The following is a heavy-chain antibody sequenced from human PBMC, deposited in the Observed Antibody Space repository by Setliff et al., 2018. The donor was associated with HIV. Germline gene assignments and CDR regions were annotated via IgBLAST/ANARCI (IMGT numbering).Heavy chain of an antibody. V-gene: IGHV3-7*02. Sequence: GGSLRLSCAASGFSFSRYWMSWVRQAPGKGLEWVASIDHFGSEENYVDSVKGRFTISRDNTKNSLYLQMDSLRAEDTTVYYCARLRINDFWGQGTPVTVSS. CDR1: GFSFSRYW. CDR3: ARLRINDF. CDR2: IDHFGSEE. J-gene: IGHJ4*02.